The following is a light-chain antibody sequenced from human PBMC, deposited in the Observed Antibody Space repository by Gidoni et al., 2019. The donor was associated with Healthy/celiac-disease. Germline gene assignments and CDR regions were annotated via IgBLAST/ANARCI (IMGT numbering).Light chain of an antibody. CDR1: QAISNY. CDR2: DAS. J-gene: IGKJ5*01. V-gene: IGKV1-33*01. Sequence: DIQMTQSPSSLSASVGDRVTITCQASQAISNYLNWYQQKPGKAPKLLIYDASNLETGVPSRFSGSGSGTDFTFTISSLQPEDIATDYCQQYDNLRLRSTFGQXTRLEIK. CDR3: QQYDNLRLRST.